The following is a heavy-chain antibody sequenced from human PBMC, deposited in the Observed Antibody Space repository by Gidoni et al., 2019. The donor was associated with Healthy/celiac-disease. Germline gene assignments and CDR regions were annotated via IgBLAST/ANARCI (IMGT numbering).Heavy chain of an antibody. CDR1: GFTFSRYD. CDR2: IGTAGDT. J-gene: IGHJ2*01. D-gene: IGHD3-22*01. V-gene: IGHV3-13*01. Sequence: EVQLVESGGGLVQPGGSLSLSCAASGFTFSRYDMHWVRQATGKGLEWVSAIGTAGDTYYPGSVKGRFTISRENAKNSLYLQMNSLRAGDTAVYYCARVSSPYYYDSSGYSNWYFDLWGRGTLVTVSS. CDR3: ARVSSPYYYDSSGYSNWYFDL.